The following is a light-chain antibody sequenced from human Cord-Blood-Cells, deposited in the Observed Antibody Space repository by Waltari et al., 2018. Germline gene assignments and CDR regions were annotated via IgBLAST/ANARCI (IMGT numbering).Light chain of an antibody. CDR1: SSDVGSYNL. CDR2: EGS. Sequence: QSALTQPASVSGSPGQSITISCTGTSSDVGSYNLVSGYQQHPGKAPKLLIYEGSKRPSGVSNRFSAPKSGNTASLTISGRQAEDEADYYCCSYSGSSNVVFGGGTKLTVL. J-gene: IGLJ2*01. CDR3: CSYSGSSNVV. V-gene: IGLV2-23*01.